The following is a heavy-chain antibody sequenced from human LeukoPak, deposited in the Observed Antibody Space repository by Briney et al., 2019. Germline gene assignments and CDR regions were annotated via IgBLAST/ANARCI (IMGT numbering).Heavy chain of an antibody. CDR2: ISSSSCNI. V-gene: IGHV3-21*01. Sequence: PGGSLRLSCAASGFTFTSYTMTWVRQAPGKGLEWISSISSSSCNIYYADSVKGRFTISRDNSKNTLHLQMNSLRAEDTAFYYCARARTGTAQFDYWGQGTLVTVSA. CDR3: ARARTGTAQFDY. D-gene: IGHD4-17*01. CDR1: GFTFTSYT. J-gene: IGHJ4*02.